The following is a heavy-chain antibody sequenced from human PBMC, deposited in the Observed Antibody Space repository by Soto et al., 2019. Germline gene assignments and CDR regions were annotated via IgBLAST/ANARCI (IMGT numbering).Heavy chain of an antibody. CDR3: ARVDFDSIYGYYYYGLDV. J-gene: IGHJ6*02. CDR1: GNTFSSYS. D-gene: IGHD3-3*02. V-gene: IGHV1-69*13. CDR2: IIPILGTT. Sequence: ASVKVSCKTSGNTFSSYSFTWVRQAPGQGLEWMGEIIPILGTTNFAQTFQTRVTITADEPTSTVFMELSSLRSDDTAVYYFARVDFDSIYGYYYYGLDVWGQGTTVTVSS.